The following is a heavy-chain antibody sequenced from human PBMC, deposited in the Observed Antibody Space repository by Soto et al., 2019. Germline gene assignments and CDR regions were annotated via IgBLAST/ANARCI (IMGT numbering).Heavy chain of an antibody. CDR2: INAGNGNT. D-gene: IGHD4-17*01. J-gene: IGHJ6*02. Sequence: QVQLVQSGAEEKKSGASVKVSCKASGYTFSNDALHWVRQAPGQRPEWMGWINAGNGNTKYSQNFQGRVTITRDTSASTAYMDLSSLRSEDTAAYYCAKADTVTSVYYYGMDVWGQGTTVTVSS. V-gene: IGHV1-3*05. CDR1: GYTFSNDA. CDR3: AKADTVTSVYYYGMDV.